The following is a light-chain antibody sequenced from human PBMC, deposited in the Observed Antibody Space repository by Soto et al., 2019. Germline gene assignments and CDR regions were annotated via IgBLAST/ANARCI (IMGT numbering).Light chain of an antibody. Sequence: QLVLTQPPSVSGAPGQRVTISCTGSSSNIGAGYDVHWYQQLPGTAPKLLIYINSNRPSGVPDRFSGSKSGTSASLAITGLQAEDEADYYCQSYDSNLSGSRVVFGGGTKVTVL. J-gene: IGLJ2*01. CDR1: SSNIGAGYD. V-gene: IGLV1-40*01. CDR2: INS. CDR3: QSYDSNLSGSRVV.